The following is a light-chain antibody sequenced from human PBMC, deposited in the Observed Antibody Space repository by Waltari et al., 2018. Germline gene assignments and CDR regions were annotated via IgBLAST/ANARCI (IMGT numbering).Light chain of an antibody. Sequence: AIRMTQSPPSYSESTGDRVSITCRASQGISNYLAWYQQKPGKALKLLMYAASTLESGVPSRFSGSGSGTEFTLTISRLQSEDFATYYCQQYYSYPRTFGQGTKVEVK. CDR1: QGISNY. CDR2: AAS. V-gene: IGKV1-8*01. CDR3: QQYYSYPRT. J-gene: IGKJ1*01.